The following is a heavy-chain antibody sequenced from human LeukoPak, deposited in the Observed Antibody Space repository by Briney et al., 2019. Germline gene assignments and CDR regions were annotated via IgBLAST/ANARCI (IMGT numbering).Heavy chain of an antibody. CDR1: GYTFTGYY. D-gene: IGHD6-13*01. V-gene: IGHV1-2*02. CDR2: INPNSGGT. Sequence: GASVKVSCKASGYTFTGYYMHWVRQAPGQGLEWMGWINPNSGGTNYAQKFQGRVTMTRDTSISTAYMELSRLRSDDTAVYYCARVPGIAAVANLDYWGQGTLVTVSS. CDR3: ARVPGIAAVANLDY. J-gene: IGHJ4*02.